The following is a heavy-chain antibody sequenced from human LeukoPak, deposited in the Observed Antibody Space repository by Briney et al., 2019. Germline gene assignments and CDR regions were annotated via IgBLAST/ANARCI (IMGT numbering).Heavy chain of an antibody. CDR2: ISAYNGNT. D-gene: IGHD3-10*01. CDR3: ARGGFGELFGDDAFDI. J-gene: IGHJ3*02. CDR1: GYTFTSYG. Sequence: GASVKVSCKASGYTFTSYGISWVRQAPGQGLEWMGWISAYNGNTNYAQKLQGRVTMTTDTSTSTAYMELRSLRSDDTAVYYCARGGFGELFGDDAFDIWGQGTMVTVSS. V-gene: IGHV1-18*01.